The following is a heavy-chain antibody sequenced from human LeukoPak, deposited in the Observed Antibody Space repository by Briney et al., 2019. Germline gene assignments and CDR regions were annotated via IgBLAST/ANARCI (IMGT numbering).Heavy chain of an antibody. V-gene: IGHV3-30-3*01. D-gene: IGHD4-17*01. Sequence: GRSLRLSCAASGFTFSSYAMHWVRQAPGKGLEWVAVISYDGSNKYYADSVKGRFTISRDNSKNTLYLQMNSLRAEDTAVYYCARGHRYGDYTLYYYYGMDVWGQGTTVTVSS. CDR1: GFTFSSYA. CDR3: ARGHRYGDYTLYYYYGMDV. CDR2: ISYDGSNK. J-gene: IGHJ6*02.